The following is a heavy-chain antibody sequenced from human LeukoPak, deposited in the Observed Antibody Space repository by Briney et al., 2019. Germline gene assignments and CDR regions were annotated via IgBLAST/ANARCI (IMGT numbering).Heavy chain of an antibody. Sequence: ASVKVSCKASGGTFSSYAISWVRQAPGQGLEWMGRIIPTLGIANYAQKFQGRVTITADKSTSTAYMELSSLRSEDTAVYYCAIISGSSLGYWGQGTLVTVSS. CDR3: AIISGSSLGY. V-gene: IGHV1-69*04. CDR2: IIPTLGIA. D-gene: IGHD1-26*01. J-gene: IGHJ4*02. CDR1: GGTFSSYA.